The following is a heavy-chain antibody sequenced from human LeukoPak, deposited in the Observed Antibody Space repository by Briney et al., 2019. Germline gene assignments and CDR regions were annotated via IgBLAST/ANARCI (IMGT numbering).Heavy chain of an antibody. J-gene: IGHJ4*02. D-gene: IGHD1-1*01. V-gene: IGHV3-30-3*01. CDR2: ISYDGSNK. CDR1: GFTFSTYA. CDR3: ARSRATTGTTPFDY. Sequence: GRSLRLSCVASGFTFSTYAMHWVRQAPGKGLEWVAVISYDGSNKYYADSVKGRFTISRDNSKNTLYLQMNSLRAEDTAVYYCARSRATTGTTPFDYWGQGALVTVSS.